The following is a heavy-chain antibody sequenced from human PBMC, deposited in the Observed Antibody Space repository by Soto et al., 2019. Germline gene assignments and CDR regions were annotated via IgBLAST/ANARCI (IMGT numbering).Heavy chain of an antibody. D-gene: IGHD3-22*01. J-gene: IGHJ5*02. Sequence: PSETLSLTCTVSGGSIRDGTYYWAWIRQSPGKGLEWIGTIFYSGGTFYTPSLKSRVTMSVDTSNNQFSLKLSSVTAADTAVYYCARQASGYYYGWFDPWGQGTLVTVSS. CDR3: ARQASGYYYGWFDP. CDR2: IFYSGGT. CDR1: GGSIRDGTYY. V-gene: IGHV4-39*01.